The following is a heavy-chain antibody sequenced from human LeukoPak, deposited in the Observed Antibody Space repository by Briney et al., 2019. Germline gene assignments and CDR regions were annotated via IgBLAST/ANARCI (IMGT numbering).Heavy chain of an antibody. CDR1: GFTLSSYS. CDR3: ARALGWPSYYYGMDV. V-gene: IGHV3-21*01. J-gene: IGHJ6*02. CDR2: ISSNSSDI. Sequence: GGSLRLSCAASGFTLSSYSMNWVRQAPGKGLEWVSCISSNSSDIYYADSVKGRFTISRDNAKNSLYLQMNSLRVEDTAVYYCARALGWPSYYYGMDVWGQGTTVTVSS. D-gene: IGHD6-19*01.